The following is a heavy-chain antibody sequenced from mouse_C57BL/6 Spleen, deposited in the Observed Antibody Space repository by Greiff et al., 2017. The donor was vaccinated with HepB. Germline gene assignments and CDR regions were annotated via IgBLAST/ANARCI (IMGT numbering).Heavy chain of an antibody. CDR3: ARSGGYGLYFDY. CDR1: GYAFSSSW. J-gene: IGHJ2*01. D-gene: IGHD2-2*01. V-gene: IGHV1-82*01. CDR2: IYPGDGDT. Sequence: QVQLQQSGPELVKPGASVKISCKASGYAFSSSWMNWVKQRPGKGLEWIGRIYPGDGDTNYNGKFKGKATLTADKSSSTAYMQLSSLTSEDSAVYFCARSGGYGLYFDYWGQGTTLTVSS.